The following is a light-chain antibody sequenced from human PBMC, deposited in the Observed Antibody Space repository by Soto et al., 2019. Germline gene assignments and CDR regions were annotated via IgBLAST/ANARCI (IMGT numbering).Light chain of an antibody. Sequence: QSALTQTASVSGSPGQSITISCTGTNSDVGGYNYVSWYQQHPGKAPKLMIYDVSNRPSGVSNRFSGSKSGNTASLTISGLQAEDEADYYCSSYTSSSTLGVFGTGTKVTVL. CDR3: SSYTSSSTLGV. CDR2: DVS. CDR1: NSDVGGYNY. V-gene: IGLV2-14*01. J-gene: IGLJ1*01.